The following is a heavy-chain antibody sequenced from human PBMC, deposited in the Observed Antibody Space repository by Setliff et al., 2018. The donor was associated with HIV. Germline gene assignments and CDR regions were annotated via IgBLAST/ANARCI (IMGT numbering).Heavy chain of an antibody. CDR2: ISVYNGKT. J-gene: IGHJ2*01. CDR1: GYSFTTYG. CDR3: ARGHHFYWYFDL. V-gene: IGHV1-18*01. Sequence: ASVKVSCKASGYSFTTYGISWVRQAPGQGLEWVGGISVYNGKTLYAQKVQDRITVTMDIPKDTAYMELRGLTPDDTAVYYCARGHHFYWYFDLWGPGTLVTVSS.